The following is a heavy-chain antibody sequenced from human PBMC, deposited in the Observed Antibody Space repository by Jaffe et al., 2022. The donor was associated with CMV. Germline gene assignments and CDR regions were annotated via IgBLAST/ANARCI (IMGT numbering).Heavy chain of an antibody. CDR3: ARALPPCSGGSCYSDYYYYYMDV. D-gene: IGHD2-15*01. CDR2: INSDGSST. CDR1: GFTFSSYW. V-gene: IGHV3-74*01. J-gene: IGHJ6*03. Sequence: EVQLVESGGGLVQPGGSLRLSCAASGFTFSSYWMHWVRQAPGKGLVWVSRINSDGSSTSYADSVKGRFTISRDNAKNTLYLQMNSLRAEDTAVYYCARALPPCSGGSCYSDYYYYYMDVWGKGTTVTVSS.